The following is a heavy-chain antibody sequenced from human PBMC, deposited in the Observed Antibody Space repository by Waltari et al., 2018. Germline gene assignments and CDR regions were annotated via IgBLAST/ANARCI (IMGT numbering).Heavy chain of an antibody. CDR3: AKPFYNWDDPLDS. J-gene: IGHJ4*02. V-gene: IGHV3-23*01. CDR1: GFSFGSDA. Sequence: EVQLLESGGDFVKPGGSLKLSCDISGFSFGSDAINWVRQAPGTGLEWVAAISVSDDTYYALSVNGRFTISRDTSRNTVYLHMNSLRAEDTAVYYCAKPFYNWDDPLDSWGQGTLVTVSS. CDR2: ISVSDDT. D-gene: IGHD1-20*01.